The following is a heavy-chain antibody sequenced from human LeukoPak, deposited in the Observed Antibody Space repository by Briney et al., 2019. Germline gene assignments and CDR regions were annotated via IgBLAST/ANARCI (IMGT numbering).Heavy chain of an antibody. CDR2: ISSSSSYI. V-gene: IGHV3-21*01. CDR3: ARDLGYSPDAFDI. J-gene: IGHJ3*02. CDR1: GFNFSSYS. Sequence: GGSLRLSCAASGFNFSSYSMNWVRQAPGKGLEWVSSISSSSSYIYYADSVKGRFTISRDNAKNSLYLQMNSLRAEDTAVYYCARDLGYSPDAFDIWGQGTMVTVSS. D-gene: IGHD1-26*01.